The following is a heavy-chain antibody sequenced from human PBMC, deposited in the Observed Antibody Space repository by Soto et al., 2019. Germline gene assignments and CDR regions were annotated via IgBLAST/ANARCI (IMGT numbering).Heavy chain of an antibody. Sequence: SETLSLTCAVYGGSFSGYYLSWIRQPPGKGLEWIGEINHSGSTNYNPSLKSRVTISVDTPKNQFSLKLTSVTAADTAVYYCARDKITGLFDYWGQGTLVTVSS. CDR3: ARDKITGLFDY. D-gene: IGHD2-8*02. J-gene: IGHJ4*02. CDR1: GGSFSGYY. CDR2: INHSGST. V-gene: IGHV4-34*01.